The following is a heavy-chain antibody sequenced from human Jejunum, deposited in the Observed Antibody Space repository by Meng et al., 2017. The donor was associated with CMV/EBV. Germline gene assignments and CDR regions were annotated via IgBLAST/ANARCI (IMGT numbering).Heavy chain of an antibody. CDR1: GFAFNTHW. V-gene: IGHV3-7*03. Sequence: GFAFNTHWMSWVRQAPGKGLEWVANINLDGSETYYADSVKGRFTISRDNAKRSVYLEINSLRPEDTAFYYCAKDTGRYDFYAMDVWGQGTTVTVSS. J-gene: IGHJ6*02. D-gene: IGHD3/OR15-3a*01. CDR2: INLDGSET. CDR3: AKDTGRYDFYAMDV.